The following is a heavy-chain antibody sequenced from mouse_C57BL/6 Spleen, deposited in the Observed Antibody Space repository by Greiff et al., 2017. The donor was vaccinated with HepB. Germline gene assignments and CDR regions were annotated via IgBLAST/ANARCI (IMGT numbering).Heavy chain of an antibody. J-gene: IGHJ4*01. V-gene: IGHV1-82*01. CDR1: GYAFSSSW. CDR2: IYPGDGDT. D-gene: IGHD1-1*01. CDR3: ARLLLRAMDY. Sequence: VQLQQSGPELVKPGASVKISCKASGYAFSSSWMNWVKQRPGKGLEWIGRIYPGDGDTNYNGKFKGKATLTADKSSSTAYMQLSSLTSEDSAVYFCARLLLRAMDYWGQGTSVTVSS.